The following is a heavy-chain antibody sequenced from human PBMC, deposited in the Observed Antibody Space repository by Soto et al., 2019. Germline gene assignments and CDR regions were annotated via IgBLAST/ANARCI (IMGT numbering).Heavy chain of an antibody. D-gene: IGHD4-17*01. J-gene: IGHJ5*02. V-gene: IGHV3-30-3*01. Sequence: QVQLVESGGGVVQPGRSLRLSCVASGFTFSSYAMHWVRQAPGKGLEWVAVISYDGSNKYYADSVKGRFTISRDNSKNTLYLQMNSLRAEDTAVYYCARDGGPLGTVTTGGWFDPWGQGTLVTVSS. CDR1: GFTFSSYA. CDR3: ARDGGPLGTVTTGGWFDP. CDR2: ISYDGSNK.